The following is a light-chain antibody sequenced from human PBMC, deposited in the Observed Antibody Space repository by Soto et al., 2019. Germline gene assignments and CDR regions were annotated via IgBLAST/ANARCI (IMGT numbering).Light chain of an antibody. J-gene: IGKJ4*01. V-gene: IGKV3-11*01. CDR3: QQRSNWPPGLT. Sequence: DIVLTQSPATLSFSPGERATLSCRASQRVSSYLAWYQQKPGQAPRLLIYDASNRATGIPARFSGSGSGTDFTLTISSLEPEDFAVYYCQQRSNWPPGLTFGGGTKVDIK. CDR2: DAS. CDR1: QRVSSY.